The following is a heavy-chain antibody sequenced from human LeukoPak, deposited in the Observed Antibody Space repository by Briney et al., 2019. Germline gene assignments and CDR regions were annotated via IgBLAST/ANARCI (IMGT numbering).Heavy chain of an antibody. CDR2: IYYSGST. V-gene: IGHV4-59*12. CDR1: GGSFSGYY. CDR3: ARGRGYDPVVFYFDS. D-gene: IGHD1-1*01. J-gene: IGHJ4*02. Sequence: SETLSLTCAVYGGSFSGYYWSWIRQPPGKGLEWIGYIYYSGSTNYNPSLKSRVTISGDTSKNQFSLRLSSVTAADTAVYYCARGRGYDPVVFYFDSWGQGNLVIVSS.